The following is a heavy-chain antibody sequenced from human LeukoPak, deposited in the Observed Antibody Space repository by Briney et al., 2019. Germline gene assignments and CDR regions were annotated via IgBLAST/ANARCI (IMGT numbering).Heavy chain of an antibody. Sequence: PGGSLRLSCAASGFTFSSYSMNWVRQAPGKGLEWVSSISSSSSYIYYADSVKGRFTISRDNAKNSLYLQMNSLRAEDTAVYYCARMGPLYYYDSSGYYPRDYWGQGTLVTVSS. CDR3: ARMGPLYYYDSSGYYPRDY. D-gene: IGHD3-22*01. CDR1: GFTFSSYS. V-gene: IGHV3-21*01. J-gene: IGHJ4*02. CDR2: ISSSSSYI.